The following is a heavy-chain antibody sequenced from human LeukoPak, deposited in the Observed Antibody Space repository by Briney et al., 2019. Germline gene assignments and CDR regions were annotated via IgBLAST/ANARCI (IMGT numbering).Heavy chain of an antibody. CDR2: ISYDGSSK. D-gene: IGHD2-2*01. Sequence: GRSLRLSCAASGFTFSGYAMHWVRQGPGKGLEWVAAISYDGSSKYYADSVKGRFTISRDNSKNTLYLQMNSLRPEDTTVYYCARGDCSSTSCPGDAFDIWGQGTMVTVSS. CDR3: ARGDCSSTSCPGDAFDI. V-gene: IGHV3-30-3*01. J-gene: IGHJ3*02. CDR1: GFTFSGYA.